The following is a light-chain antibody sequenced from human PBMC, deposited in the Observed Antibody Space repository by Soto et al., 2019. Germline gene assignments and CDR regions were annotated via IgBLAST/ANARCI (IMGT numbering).Light chain of an antibody. CDR1: QSVSRNY. CDR3: QQYGSSPPLT. CDR2: AAS. J-gene: IGKJ4*01. V-gene: IGKV3-20*01. Sequence: EIVLTQSPGTLSLSPGDRATLSCRASQSVSRNYLAWYQQKPGQAPRLLIFAASSRSTGIPDRFSGSGSGTDFTLTISRLEPEDVAVYYCQQYGSSPPLTFGGGTKVEIK.